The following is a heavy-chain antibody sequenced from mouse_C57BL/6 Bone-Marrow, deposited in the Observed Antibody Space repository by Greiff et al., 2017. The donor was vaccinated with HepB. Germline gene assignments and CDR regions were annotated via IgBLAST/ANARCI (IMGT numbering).Heavy chain of an antibody. CDR3: AKRGDHYFDY. Sequence: VKLMESGPELVKPGASVKISCKASGYAFSSSWMNWVKQRPGKGLEWIGRIYPGDGDTNYNGKFKGKATLTADKSSSTAYMQLSSLTSEDSAVYFCAKRGDHYFDYWGQGTTLTVSS. CDR2: IYPGDGDT. CDR1: GYAFSSSW. J-gene: IGHJ2*01. V-gene: IGHV1-82*01.